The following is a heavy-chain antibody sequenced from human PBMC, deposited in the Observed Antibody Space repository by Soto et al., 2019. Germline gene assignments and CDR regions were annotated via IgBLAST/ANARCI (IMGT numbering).Heavy chain of an antibody. Sequence: EVQLLESGGGLVQPGGSLRLSSAASGFTFSSYAMSWVRQAPGKGLEWVSAISGSGGSTYYADSVKGRFTISRDNSKNALYLQMNSLRAEDTAVYYCAKDLDDSSGYYFDYWGQGTLVTVSS. CDR1: GFTFSSYA. D-gene: IGHD3-22*01. CDR3: AKDLDDSSGYYFDY. J-gene: IGHJ4*02. CDR2: ISGSGGST. V-gene: IGHV3-23*01.